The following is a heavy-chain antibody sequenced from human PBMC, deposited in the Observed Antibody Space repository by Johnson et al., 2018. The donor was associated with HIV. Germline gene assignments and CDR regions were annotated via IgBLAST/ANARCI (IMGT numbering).Heavy chain of an antibody. CDR3: ARDRSLWFRELWPRDAFDM. D-gene: IGHD3-10*01. Sequence: QVQLVESGGGVVQPGRSLRLSCAASGFTFSDYYMSWIRQAPGKGLEWVSYISSSGSTIYSADSVKGRFTISRDNSKNTLYLQMNSLRAEDTGVYYCARDRSLWFRELWPRDAFDMWGQGTKITVSS. CDR1: GFTFSDYY. CDR2: ISSSGSTI. V-gene: IGHV3-11*04. J-gene: IGHJ3*02.